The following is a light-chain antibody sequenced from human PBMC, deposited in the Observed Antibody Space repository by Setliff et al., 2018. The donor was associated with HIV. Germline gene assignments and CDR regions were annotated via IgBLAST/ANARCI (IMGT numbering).Light chain of an antibody. CDR3: CSYAGSYTSYDV. CDR2: DVS. J-gene: IGLJ1*01. V-gene: IGLV2-11*01. CDR1: SSDVAAYNS. Sequence: ALAQPRSVSGSPGQSVTVSCTGSSSDVAAYNSVSWYQHHPGKAPKLIIYDVSRRPSGVPDRFSGSKSGNTASLTISGLQAEDEADYYCCSYAGSYTSYDVFGSGTKVTVL.